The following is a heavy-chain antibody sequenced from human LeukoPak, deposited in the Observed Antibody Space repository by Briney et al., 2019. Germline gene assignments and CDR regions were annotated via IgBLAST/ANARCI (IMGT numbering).Heavy chain of an antibody. J-gene: IGHJ4*02. CDR1: GFTFSDEY. CDR2: ISNSGSYT. D-gene: IGHD6-13*01. V-gene: IGHV3-11*05. Sequence: PGGALRLSCAASGFTFSDEYMSWIRQAPGKGLEWVSYISNSGSYTNYADSVKGRFTISRDNSKNSLYLQMNSLRTEDTALYYCAKDSLEAAGNWDSWGQGTLVTVSS. CDR3: AKDSLEAAGNWDS.